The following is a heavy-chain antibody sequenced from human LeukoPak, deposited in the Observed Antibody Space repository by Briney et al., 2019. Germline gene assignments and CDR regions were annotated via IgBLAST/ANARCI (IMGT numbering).Heavy chain of an antibody. CDR3: ARSSGYRSPGAFDI. V-gene: IGHV3-7*01. Sequence: PGGSLRLSCAASGFTFSSAWMSWVRQAPGKGLEWVANIKQDGSEKYYVDSVKGRFTISRDNAKNSLYLQMNSLRAEDTAVYYCARSSGYRSPGAFDIWGQGTMVTVSS. D-gene: IGHD3-22*01. CDR2: IKQDGSEK. CDR1: GFTFSSAW. J-gene: IGHJ3*02.